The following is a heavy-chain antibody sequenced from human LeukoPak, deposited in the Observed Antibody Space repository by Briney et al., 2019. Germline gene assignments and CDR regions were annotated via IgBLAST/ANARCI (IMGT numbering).Heavy chain of an antibody. CDR3: ATQNPRGYCSGGSCYSDWFDP. Sequence: SETLSLTCTVSGGSISSYYWSWIRQPPGKGLEWIGYIYYSGSTNYNPSPKSRVTISVDTSKNQFSLKLSSVTAADTAVYYCATQNPRGYCSGGSCYSDWFDPWGQGTLVTVSS. CDR2: IYYSGST. V-gene: IGHV4-59*01. CDR1: GGSISSYY. J-gene: IGHJ5*02. D-gene: IGHD2-15*01.